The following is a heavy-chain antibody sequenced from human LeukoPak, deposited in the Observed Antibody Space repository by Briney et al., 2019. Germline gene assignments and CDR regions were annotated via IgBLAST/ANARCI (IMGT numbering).Heavy chain of an antibody. CDR2: IRNKANSYAT. J-gene: IGHJ4*02. CDR1: GFTLSDHY. Sequence: GGSLRLPCATSGFTLSDHYIDWVRQAPGKGLEWVGRIRNKANSYATEYAASVKGRFTISRDDSQNSLYLQMNSLKTEDTAVYYCARSYCSSTNCYGLDYFDDWGQGTLVTVSS. CDR3: ARSYCSSTNCYGLDYFDD. V-gene: IGHV3-72*01. D-gene: IGHD2-2*01.